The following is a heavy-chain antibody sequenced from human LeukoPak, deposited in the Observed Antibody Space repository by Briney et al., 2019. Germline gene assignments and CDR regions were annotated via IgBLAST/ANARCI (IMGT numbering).Heavy chain of an antibody. CDR1: GFTFSSYS. CDR3: ARAREELTGDDPDAFDI. Sequence: PGGSLRLSCAASGFTFSSYSMNWVRQAPGKGLEWVSSISSSSSYIYYADSVKGRFTISRDNAKNSLYLQMNSLRAEDTAVYYCARAREELTGDDPDAFDIWGQGTMVTVSS. D-gene: IGHD7-27*01. CDR2: ISSSSSYI. J-gene: IGHJ3*02. V-gene: IGHV3-21*01.